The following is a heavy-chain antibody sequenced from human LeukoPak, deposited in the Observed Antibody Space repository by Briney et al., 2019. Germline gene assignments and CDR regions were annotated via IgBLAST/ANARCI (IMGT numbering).Heavy chain of an antibody. CDR3: ARTHEYANHQFDS. V-gene: IGHV4-39*01. D-gene: IGHD1-14*01. CDR1: VGSLSSIRYY. J-gene: IGHJ4*02. Sequence: SQTLSLTCTVSVGSLSSIRYYCGWIRQPPGKRLEWSRSIYYSATSYYHPSLKSRVTTSVDTTKNQSSLKLSSVTAADAAVYFCARTHEYANHQFDSWGQGTLVTVSS. CDR2: IYYSATS.